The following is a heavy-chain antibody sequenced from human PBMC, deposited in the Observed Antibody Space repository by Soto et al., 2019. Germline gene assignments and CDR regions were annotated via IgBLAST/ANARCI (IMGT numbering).Heavy chain of an antibody. Sequence: PAETLSVTCAVAGGSFSGYYWSWLRPPPGKGLEWIGYISYSGSTNYNPSLKSRVTMSVDMSNNRFSLKLTSLTAADTAIYYCARTIGDWNPVGSWGQGTLVTVSS. D-gene: IGHD1-1*01. V-gene: IGHV4-34*11. J-gene: IGHJ4*02. CDR2: ISYSGST. CDR1: GGSFSGYY. CDR3: ARTIGDWNPVGS.